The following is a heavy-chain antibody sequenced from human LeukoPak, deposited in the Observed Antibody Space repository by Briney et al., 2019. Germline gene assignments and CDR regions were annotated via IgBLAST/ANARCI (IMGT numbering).Heavy chain of an antibody. V-gene: IGHV1-18*01. D-gene: IGHD4-11*01. CDR1: GYTFTSYG. CDR3: ARVDYSNYFGYYYYYMDV. J-gene: IGHJ6*03. Sequence: GASVKVSCKASGYTFTSYGISWVRQAPGQGLEWMGWISAYNGNTNYAQKLQGRVTVTTDTSTSTAYMELRSLRSDDTAVYYCARVDYSNYFGYYYYYMDVWGKGTTVTVSS. CDR2: ISAYNGNT.